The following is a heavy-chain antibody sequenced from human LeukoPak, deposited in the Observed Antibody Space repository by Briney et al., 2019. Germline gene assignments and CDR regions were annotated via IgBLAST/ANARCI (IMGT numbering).Heavy chain of an antibody. Sequence: ASVKVSCKASVGTFSSYAISWVRPAPGQGLEWMGRIIPILGIANYAQKFQGRVTITADKSTSTAYMELSSLRSEDTAVYYCARSRSQWLVRGRYYFDYWGQGTLVTVSS. V-gene: IGHV1-69*04. J-gene: IGHJ4*02. D-gene: IGHD6-19*01. CDR1: VGTFSSYA. CDR3: ARSRSQWLVRGRYYFDY. CDR2: IIPILGIA.